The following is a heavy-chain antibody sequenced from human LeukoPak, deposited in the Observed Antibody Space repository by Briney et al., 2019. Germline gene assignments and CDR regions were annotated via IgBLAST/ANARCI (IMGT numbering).Heavy chain of an antibody. CDR1: GFTFSSYA. CDR3: ARSSGYCSSTSCYSPFDY. Sequence: GGSLRLSCAASGFTFSSYAMHWVRQAPGKGLEWVAVISYDRSNKYYADSVKGRFTISRDNSKNTLYLQMNSLRAEDTAVYYCARSSGYCSSTSCYSPFDYWGQGTLVTVSS. D-gene: IGHD2-2*01. V-gene: IGHV3-30*04. J-gene: IGHJ4*02. CDR2: ISYDRSNK.